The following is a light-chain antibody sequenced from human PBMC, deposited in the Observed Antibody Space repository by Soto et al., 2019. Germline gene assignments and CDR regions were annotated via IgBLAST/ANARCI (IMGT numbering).Light chain of an antibody. V-gene: IGKV1-5*03. CDR1: QSVSNW. CDR2: KAS. Sequence: DIQMTQSPSTLSTSVGDRVTITCRASQSVSNWLAWFQQKPGKAPKLIIYKASTLESGVPSRFSGSGSGTEFTLTINNLQPDDSATYYCQHYLGSPFTFGGGTKVEIK. J-gene: IGKJ4*01. CDR3: QHYLGSPFT.